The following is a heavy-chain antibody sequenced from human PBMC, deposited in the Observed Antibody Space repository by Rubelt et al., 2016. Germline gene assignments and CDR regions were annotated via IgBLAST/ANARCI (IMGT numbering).Heavy chain of an antibody. CDR2: INHSGRT. J-gene: IGHJ6*03. CDR3: AREDLSNGYYMGV. Sequence: QVQLQQWGAGLLKPSETLSLTCAVYGGSFSGYYWSWIRQPPGKGLEWIGKINHSGRTNYNPSLRSRVTISVDTSKNQFSLKLSSVTAADTAVYYCAREDLSNGYYMGVWGQGTTVTVSS. D-gene: IGHD4-11*01. CDR1: GGSFSGYY. V-gene: IGHV4-34*01.